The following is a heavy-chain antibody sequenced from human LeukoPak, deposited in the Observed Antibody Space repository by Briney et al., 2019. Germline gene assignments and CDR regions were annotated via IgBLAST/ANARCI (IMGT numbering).Heavy chain of an antibody. D-gene: IGHD3-3*01. V-gene: IGHV4-34*01. CDR3: ARSPDAQITIFGVVSRGGVADY. J-gene: IGHJ4*02. CDR2: INHSGST. CDR1: GGSFSGYY. Sequence: SETLSLTCAVYGGSFSGYYWSWIRQPPGKGLEWIGEINHSGSTNYNPSLKSRVTISVDTSKNQFSLKLSSVTAADTAVYYCARSPDAQITIFGVVSRGGVADYWGQGTLVTVSS.